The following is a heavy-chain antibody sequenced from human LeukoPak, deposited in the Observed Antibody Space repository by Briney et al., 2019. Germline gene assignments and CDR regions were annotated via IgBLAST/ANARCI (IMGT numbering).Heavy chain of an antibody. D-gene: IGHD2-2*01. Sequence: SETLSLTSTVSGGSTNTGGYFWSWSRQPPVKGLEWSGYVFRTGRTSYNPSLDSRVTISLDRSRNQFSLRLTSVTAADSAMYYCATEGQCGFTTCPGLQFWGQGILVSVSS. CDR1: GGSTNTGGYF. J-gene: IGHJ4*02. CDR2: VFRTGRT. V-gene: IGHV4-30-2*01. CDR3: ATEGQCGFTTCPGLQF.